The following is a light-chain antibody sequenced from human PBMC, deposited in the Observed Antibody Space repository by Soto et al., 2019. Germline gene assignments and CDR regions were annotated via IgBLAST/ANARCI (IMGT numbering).Light chain of an antibody. J-gene: IGLJ2*01. CDR3: CSYANGNALL. Sequence: QSALTQPASVSGSPGQSITISCTGTSSDVGSYDLVSWYQHHPGTAPKLILYEVTKRRSGVSNRFSGSKSGNTASLTISGVQTEDDSHYYCCSYANGNALLFGGGTKVTVL. CDR1: SSDVGSYDL. CDR2: EVT. V-gene: IGLV2-23*02.